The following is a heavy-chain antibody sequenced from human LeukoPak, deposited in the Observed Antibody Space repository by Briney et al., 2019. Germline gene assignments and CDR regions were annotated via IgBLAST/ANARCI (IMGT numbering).Heavy chain of an antibody. Sequence: SETLSLTCTVSGGSISSFHWSWIRQPPGKGLEWIGYIYYSGSTNYNPSLKSRVTISVDTSKNQFSLKLSSVTAADTAVYYCGRVGEVGISATTASPVPYDFDSWGLGTLVTVSS. D-gene: IGHD6-25*01. J-gene: IGHJ4*02. V-gene: IGHV4-59*01. CDR1: GGSISSFH. CDR3: GRVGEVGISATTASPVPYDFDS. CDR2: IYYSGST.